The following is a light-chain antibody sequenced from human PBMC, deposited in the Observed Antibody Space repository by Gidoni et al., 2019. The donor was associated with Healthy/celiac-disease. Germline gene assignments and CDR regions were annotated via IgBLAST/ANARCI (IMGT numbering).Light chain of an antibody. V-gene: IGLV1-40*01. CDR3: QSYDSSLNVYV. CDR1: SSNIGARYD. Sequence: QSVLTQPPSVSAAPGQRVTISCTGSSSNIGARYDVHWYQQLPGTAPKLLIYGNSNRPSGVPDRFSGSKSGTSASLAITGLQAEDGADYYCQSYDSSLNVYVFGTGTKVTV. CDR2: GNS. J-gene: IGLJ1*01.